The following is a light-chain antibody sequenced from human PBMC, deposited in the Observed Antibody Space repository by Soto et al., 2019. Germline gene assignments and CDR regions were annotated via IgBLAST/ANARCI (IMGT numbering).Light chain of an antibody. Sequence: EIVLTQSPGTLSLSPGERATLSCRASQSVSNNYLAWYQQKPGQAPRLLIYGESNRATGIPDRFSGSGSGTDFTLTISRLEPEDFAVYYCQQYGSSGTFGQGTRLEIK. CDR3: QQYGSSGT. V-gene: IGKV3-20*01. CDR2: GES. CDR1: QSVSNNY. J-gene: IGKJ5*01.